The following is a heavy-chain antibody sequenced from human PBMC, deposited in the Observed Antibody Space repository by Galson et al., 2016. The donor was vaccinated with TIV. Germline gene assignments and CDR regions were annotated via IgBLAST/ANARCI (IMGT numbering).Heavy chain of an antibody. Sequence: SVKVSCKAFGYTVTTYYIHWVRQGPGQGLEWMGIINPSGGGTTYAQNFQGRITMTRDTSTGTVYMALSSLRSEDTAVYYCARSQSCGGDCYYFDYWGRGTLLTVSS. J-gene: IGHJ4*02. CDR1: GYTVTTYY. CDR3: ARSQSCGGDCYYFDY. CDR2: INPSGGGT. V-gene: IGHV1-46*01. D-gene: IGHD2-21*02.